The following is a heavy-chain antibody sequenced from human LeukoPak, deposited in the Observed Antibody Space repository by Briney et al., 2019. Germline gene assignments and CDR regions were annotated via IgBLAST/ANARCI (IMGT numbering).Heavy chain of an antibody. D-gene: IGHD3-22*01. CDR3: ARGYVSSGYSYYY. CDR1: GGTFSSNA. J-gene: IGHJ4*02. V-gene: IGHV1-69*13. CDR2: IIPIFGTA. Sequence: SVKVSCKASGGTFSSNAISWVRQAPGQGLEWMGGIIPIFGTANYAQKFQGRVTITADESTSTAYMELSSLRSEDTAVYYCARGYVSSGYSYYYWGQGTLVTVSS.